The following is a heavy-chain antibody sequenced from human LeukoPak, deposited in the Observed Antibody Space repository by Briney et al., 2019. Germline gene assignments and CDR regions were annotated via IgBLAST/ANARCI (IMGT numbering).Heavy chain of an antibody. CDR3: ARTRIDSSGWYWFDP. J-gene: IGHJ5*02. V-gene: IGHV1-69*05. CDR2: IIPIFGTA. CDR1: GGTFSSYA. Sequence: SVKVSCKASGGTFSSYAISWVRQAHGQGLGWMGGIIPIFGTANYAQKFQGRVTITTDESTSTAYMELSSLRSEDTAVYYCARTRIDSSGWYWFDPWGQGTLVTVSS. D-gene: IGHD6-19*01.